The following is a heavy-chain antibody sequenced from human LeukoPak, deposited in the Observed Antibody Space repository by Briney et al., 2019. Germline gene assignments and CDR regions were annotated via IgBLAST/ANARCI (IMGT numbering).Heavy chain of an antibody. CDR3: ASYVPEDV. Sequence: GGSLRLSCAASGFTLSSYAMSWVRQAPGKGLEWVSAISGSGGSTYYADSVKGRFTISRDNSKNTLYLQMTGLRAEDKAVYYCASYVPEDVWGKGTTVTVSS. J-gene: IGHJ6*04. V-gene: IGHV3-23*01. CDR2: ISGSGGST. CDR1: GFTLSSYA. D-gene: IGHD1-14*01.